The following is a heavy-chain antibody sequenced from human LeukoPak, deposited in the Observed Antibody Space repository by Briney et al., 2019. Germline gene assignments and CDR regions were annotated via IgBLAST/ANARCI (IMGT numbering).Heavy chain of an antibody. CDR3: AKERTQTTSFDY. Sequence: PGGSLRLSCTPSGFTFSTYAMSWVRQAPGKGLEWVSLISGSGGNTYFSDSVKRRFTISRDNSKTTLYLQMNSLRAEDTATYYCAKERTQTTSFDYWGQGTLVTVSS. V-gene: IGHV3-23*01. D-gene: IGHD2/OR15-2a*01. J-gene: IGHJ4*02. CDR1: GFTFSTYA. CDR2: ISGSGGNT.